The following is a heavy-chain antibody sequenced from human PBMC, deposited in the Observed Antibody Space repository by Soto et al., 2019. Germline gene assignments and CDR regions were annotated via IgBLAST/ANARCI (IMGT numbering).Heavy chain of an antibody. V-gene: IGHV3-74*01. J-gene: IGHJ2*01. Sequence: VQLVESGGGLVQPGGSLSLSCVASGFSFSSYWMHWVSQAPGKGLVWVSRIKTDGSIITYADSVKGRFTISRDNAKNTLYLQMNTLRAEDAAVYYCARVGQGAGYFDRWGRGTLVTVSS. CDR3: ARVGQGAGYFDR. D-gene: IGHD1-26*01. CDR1: GFSFSSYW. CDR2: IKTDGSII.